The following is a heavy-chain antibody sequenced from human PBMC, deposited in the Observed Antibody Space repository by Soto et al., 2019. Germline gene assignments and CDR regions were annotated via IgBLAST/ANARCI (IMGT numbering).Heavy chain of an antibody. Sequence: GGSLRLSCAASGFTFSSYAMSWVRQAPGKGLEWVSAISGSGGSTYYADSVKVRFTISRDNSKNTLYLQMNSLRAEDTAVYYCAKDGSDCSGGSCYSYYYYGMDVWGQGSTVPVS. V-gene: IGHV3-23*01. CDR2: ISGSGGST. CDR3: AKDGSDCSGGSCYSYYYYGMDV. J-gene: IGHJ6*02. CDR1: GFTFSSYA. D-gene: IGHD2-15*01.